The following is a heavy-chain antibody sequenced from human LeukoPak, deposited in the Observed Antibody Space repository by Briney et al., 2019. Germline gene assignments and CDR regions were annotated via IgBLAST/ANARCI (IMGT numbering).Heavy chain of an antibody. J-gene: IGHJ6*03. CDR3: AKTHCSSTSCYYYYYMDV. CDR2: ISGSGGST. Sequence: GGSLRLSCAASGFTLSYYNMSWVRQAPGKGLEWVSAISGSGGSTYYADSVKGRFTISRDNSKNTLYLQMNSLRAEDTAVYYCAKTHCSSTSCYYYYYMDVWGKGTTVTVSS. V-gene: IGHV3-23*01. D-gene: IGHD2-2*01. CDR1: GFTLSYYN.